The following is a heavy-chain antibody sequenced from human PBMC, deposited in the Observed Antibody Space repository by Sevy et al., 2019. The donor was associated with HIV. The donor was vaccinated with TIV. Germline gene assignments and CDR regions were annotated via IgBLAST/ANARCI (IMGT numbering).Heavy chain of an antibody. V-gene: IGHV3-23*01. CDR2: ISGSGGST. CDR1: GFTFSSYA. D-gene: IGHD5-12*01. Sequence: GESLKISCAASGFTFSSYAMSWVRQAPGKGLEWVSAISGSGGSTYDADSVKGRFTISRDNSKNTLYLQMNSLRAEDTAVYYCAKARGMATNHATWGQRTLVTVSS. CDR3: AKARGMATNHAT. J-gene: IGHJ4*02.